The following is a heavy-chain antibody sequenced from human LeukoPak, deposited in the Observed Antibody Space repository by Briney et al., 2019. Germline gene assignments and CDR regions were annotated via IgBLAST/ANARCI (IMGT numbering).Heavy chain of an antibody. Sequence: GGSLRLSCAASGFTFSDYWMQWVRQAPGKGLVWVSIINTDTRGTYYADSVKGRFTISRDNAKNTLYLQMNSLRAEDTAGYYCARAGAYHFDNWGQGTLVTVSS. CDR3: ARAGAYHFDN. V-gene: IGHV3-74*01. CDR2: INTDTRGT. J-gene: IGHJ4*02. CDR1: GFTFSDYW. D-gene: IGHD3-16*01.